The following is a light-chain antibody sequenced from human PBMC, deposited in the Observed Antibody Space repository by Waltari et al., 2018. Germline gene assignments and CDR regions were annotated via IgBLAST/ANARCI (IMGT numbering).Light chain of an antibody. CDR2: EVT. Sequence: QSALTQPPSASGSPGQSVTISCTGTTGDVGGHNYVSWYQQHPGKAPKLMMYEVTKRPSGVPDRFSGAKSGNTASLTVSGLQAEDEADYYCISYAGSKNFYVFGTGTTVTVL. J-gene: IGLJ1*01. CDR1: TGDVGGHNY. CDR3: ISYAGSKNFYV. V-gene: IGLV2-8*01.